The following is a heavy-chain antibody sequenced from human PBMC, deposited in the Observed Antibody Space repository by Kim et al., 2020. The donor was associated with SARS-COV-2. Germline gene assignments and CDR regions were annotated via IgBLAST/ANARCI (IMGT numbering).Heavy chain of an antibody. J-gene: IGHJ4*02. CDR2: IKSKTDGGTS. Sequence: GGSLRLSCAVSGIPFSNAWFNWVRQSPGKGLEWVGRIKSKTDGGTSDLAAPVKGRFAISRDDSENTLYLLMNNVKTDDSAVYYFTTVSMRWGQGTLVTVSS. V-gene: IGHV3-15*01. D-gene: IGHD2-2*01. CDR1: GIPFSNAW. CDR3: TTVSMR.